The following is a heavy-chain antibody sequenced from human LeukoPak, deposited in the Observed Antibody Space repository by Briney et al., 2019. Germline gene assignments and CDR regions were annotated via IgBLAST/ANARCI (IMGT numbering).Heavy chain of an antibody. CDR1: GYTFTGYY. D-gene: IGHD3-9*01. Sequence: ASVKVSCKASGYTFTGYYIHWVRQAPGQGLEWMGWINPNSGGTNYPQKFQGRVTMTRDTSISTAYMELSRLRSDDTAVYYCAREFTYYDILTGHDSMYYFDYWGQGTLVTVSS. J-gene: IGHJ4*02. V-gene: IGHV1-2*02. CDR3: AREFTYYDILTGHDSMYYFDY. CDR2: INPNSGGT.